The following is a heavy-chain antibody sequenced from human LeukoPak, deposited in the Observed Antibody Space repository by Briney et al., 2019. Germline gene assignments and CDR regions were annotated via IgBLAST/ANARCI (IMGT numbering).Heavy chain of an antibody. CDR1: GFTFSDYY. CDR2: ISSSGNAI. Sequence: GGSLRLSCAASGFTFSDYYMNWIRQAPGEGLEWVSYISSSGNAIYCPDSLKGRFTISRDNAKNSPYLQMNSLRAEDTAVYYCARAISGSYKGADYWGQGTLVTVSS. J-gene: IGHJ4*02. CDR3: ARAISGSYKGADY. V-gene: IGHV3-11*01. D-gene: IGHD1-26*01.